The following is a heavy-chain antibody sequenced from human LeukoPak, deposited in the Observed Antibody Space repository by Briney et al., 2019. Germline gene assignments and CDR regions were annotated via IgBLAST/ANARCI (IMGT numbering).Heavy chain of an antibody. CDR3: ARDFEPRAFYFDY. CDR2: INHSGST. CDR1: GGSFSGYY. D-gene: IGHD3-9*01. J-gene: IGHJ4*02. Sequence: PSETLSLTCAVYGGSFSGYYWSWIRQPPGKGLEWIGEINHSGSTNYNPSLKSRVTISVDTSKNQFSLKLSSVTAADTAVYYCARDFEPRAFYFDYWGQGTLVTVSS. V-gene: IGHV4-34*01.